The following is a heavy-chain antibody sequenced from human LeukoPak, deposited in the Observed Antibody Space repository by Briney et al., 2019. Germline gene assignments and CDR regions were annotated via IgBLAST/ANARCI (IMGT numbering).Heavy chain of an antibody. J-gene: IGHJ6*04. Sequence: PSETLSLTCTVSGGSISSGGYYWSWIRQHPGKGLEWIGYIYYSGSTYYNPSLKSRVTISVDTSKNQFSLKLSSVTAADTAVYYCARVFGSGAYGMDVWGKGTTVTVSS. D-gene: IGHD3-10*01. CDR2: IYYSGST. V-gene: IGHV4-31*03. CDR1: GGSISSGGYY. CDR3: ARVFGSGAYGMDV.